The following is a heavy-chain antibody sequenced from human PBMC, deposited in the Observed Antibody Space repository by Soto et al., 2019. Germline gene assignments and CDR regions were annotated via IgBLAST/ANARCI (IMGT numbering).Heavy chain of an antibody. D-gene: IGHD3-22*01. CDR3: ATYYYDSSGYYPYFDY. Sequence: GSLRLSCAASEFTFSTYAIILFRQSAFKGLEWVSAINGSGVKTYYTDSVKGRFTISRDNSKNTLYLQMNSLRAEDTAVYYCATYYYDSSGYYPYFDYWGQGTLVTVSS. CDR1: EFTFSTYA. J-gene: IGHJ4*02. CDR2: INGSGVKT. V-gene: IGHV3-23*01.